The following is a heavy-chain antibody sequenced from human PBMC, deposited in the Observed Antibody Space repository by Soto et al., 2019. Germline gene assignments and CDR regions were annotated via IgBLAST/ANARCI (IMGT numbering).Heavy chain of an antibody. D-gene: IGHD5-12*01. CDR3: ARVYDLDQYGMDV. CDR1: GFTFSSYG. V-gene: IGHV3-33*01. Sequence: GGSLRLSCAASGFTFSSYGMHWVRQAPGKGLEWVAVIWYDGSNKYYADSVKGRFTISRDNSKNTLYLQMNSLRAEDTAVYYCARVYDLDQYGMDVWGQGTTVTVSS. CDR2: IWYDGSNK. J-gene: IGHJ6*02.